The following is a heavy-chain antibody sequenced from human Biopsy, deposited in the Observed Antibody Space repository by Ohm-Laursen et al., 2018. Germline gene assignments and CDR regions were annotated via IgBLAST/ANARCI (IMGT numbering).Heavy chain of an antibody. CDR2: IYSSGGS. CDR3: ARTPGKAVAGRFLDL. J-gene: IGHJ2*01. Sequence: SQTLSLTWSVSGGSTNDYFWSWIRQPAGETLEWIGRIYSSGGSSYNPSLKSRISMSMDTSNNQFSLTVTSVTAADTAVYYCARTPGKAVAGRFLDLWGRGTLVTVSS. V-gene: IGHV4-4*07. D-gene: IGHD6-19*01. CDR1: GGSTNDYF.